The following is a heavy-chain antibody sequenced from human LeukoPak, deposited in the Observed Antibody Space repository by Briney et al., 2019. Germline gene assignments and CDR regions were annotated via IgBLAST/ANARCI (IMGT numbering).Heavy chain of an antibody. Sequence: SETLSLTCTVSGGSISSYYWSWIRQPPGKGLEWIGYIYYSGSTTYNSSLKSRVTISVDTSKNQFSLKLSSVTAADTAVYYCARDGYCSSTSCYAVDYWGQGTLVTVSS. CDR2: IYYSGST. J-gene: IGHJ4*02. D-gene: IGHD2-2*03. V-gene: IGHV4-59*12. CDR1: GGSISSYY. CDR3: ARDGYCSSTSCYAVDY.